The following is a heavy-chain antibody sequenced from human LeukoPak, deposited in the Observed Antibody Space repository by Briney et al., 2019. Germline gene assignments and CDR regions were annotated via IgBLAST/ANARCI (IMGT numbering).Heavy chain of an antibody. J-gene: IGHJ4*02. Sequence: GGSLRLSCAASGLIFSSYSMSWVRQAPGKGLEWVSSISTSSSYIYYADSVKGRFTISRDNAKNTLYLQMNSLRAEDTAVYYCLTVAGPWWGQGTLVTVSS. D-gene: IGHD6-19*01. CDR1: GLIFSSYS. V-gene: IGHV3-21*01. CDR3: LTVAGPW. CDR2: ISTSSSYI.